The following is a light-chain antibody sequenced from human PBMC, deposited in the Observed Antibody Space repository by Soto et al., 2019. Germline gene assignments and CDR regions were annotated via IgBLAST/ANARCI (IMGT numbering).Light chain of an antibody. CDR1: KDISNY. CDR3: QQYDNLPKDT. J-gene: IGKJ2*01. Sequence: DIQMTQSPSSLSASVGDRVTITCQASKDISNYLNWYQQKPGKAPKLLIYDASNLETVVPSRFSGSGSGTDFTCSISSLQPEDIATYYCQQYDNLPKDTFGQGTKLEIK. CDR2: DAS. V-gene: IGKV1-33*01.